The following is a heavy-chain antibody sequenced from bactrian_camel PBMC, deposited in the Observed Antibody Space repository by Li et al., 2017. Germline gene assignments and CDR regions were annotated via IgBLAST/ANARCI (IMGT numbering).Heavy chain of an antibody. V-gene: IGHV3S31*01. Sequence: DVQLVESGGGEAQPGGSLELSCAVSGFPVRRATISWIRQRPGKGVEWVAEIEWGTLRTYYTDSMKGRFTVSRDDAKNMLYLQMNSLKPEDTAVYYCVKPNPDARGGFDHWGQGTQVTVS. CDR1: GFPVRRAT. D-gene: IGHD1*01. CDR3: VKPNPDARGGFDH. CDR2: IEWGTLRT. J-gene: IGHJ4*01.